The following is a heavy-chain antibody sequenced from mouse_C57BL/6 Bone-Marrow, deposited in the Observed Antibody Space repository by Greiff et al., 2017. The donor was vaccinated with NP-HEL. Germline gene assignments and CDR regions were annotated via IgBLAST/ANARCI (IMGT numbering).Heavy chain of an antibody. V-gene: IGHV1-80*01. CDR2: IYPGDGDT. J-gene: IGHJ2*01. D-gene: IGHD2-5*01. CDR1: GYAFSSYW. Sequence: QVQLQQSGAELVKPGASVKISCKASGYAFSSYWMNWVKQRPGKGLEWIGQIYPGDGDTNYNGKFKGKATLTADKSSSTAYMQLSSLTSEDSAVYFCAREYMEYSNLLDYWGQGTTLTVSS. CDR3: AREYMEYSNLLDY.